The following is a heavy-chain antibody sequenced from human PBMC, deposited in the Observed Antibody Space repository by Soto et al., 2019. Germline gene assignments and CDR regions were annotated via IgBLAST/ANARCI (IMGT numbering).Heavy chain of an antibody. J-gene: IGHJ4*02. Sequence: SETLSLTCTVSGGSISSYYWSWIRQPPGKELQYIGYIYYSGSTNYNPSLKRRVTISDDTSTNQFSLTLSSVTAADTAVYYCARVPDYWGQGTLVTVSS. CDR3: ARVPDY. V-gene: IGHV4-59*12. CDR2: IYYSGST. CDR1: GGSISSYY.